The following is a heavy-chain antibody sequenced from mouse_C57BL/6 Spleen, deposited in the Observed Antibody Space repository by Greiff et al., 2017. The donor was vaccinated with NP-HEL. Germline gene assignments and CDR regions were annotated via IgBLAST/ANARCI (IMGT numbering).Heavy chain of an antibody. J-gene: IGHJ3*01. V-gene: IGHV1-53*01. CDR1: GYTFTSYW. D-gene: IGHD2-4*01. Sequence: QVQLQQSGTELVKPGASVKLSCKASGYTFTSYWMHWVTQRPGQGLEWIGNIIPSNGGTNYNEKFKSKATLTVDKSSSTAYMQLSSLTSEDSAVYYCARSRGYYDYDAFAYWGQGALVTVAA. CDR3: ARSRGYYDYDAFAY. CDR2: IIPSNGGT.